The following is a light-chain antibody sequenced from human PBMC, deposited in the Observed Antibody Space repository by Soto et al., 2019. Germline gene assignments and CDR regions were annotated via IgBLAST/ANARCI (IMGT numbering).Light chain of an antibody. J-gene: IGKJ1*01. CDR1: HSIIIW. V-gene: IGKV1-5*03. Sequence: DIRMTQSPSTLSSSAGDRVTITXRASHSIIIWLSWYQQKPGXAPKXXXVKXASLERGCPSRLSGSGSGTEFTLTISSLQPDDFANYYCQQYKYDSRTFGQGTKVDIK. CDR3: QQYKYDSRT. CDR2: KXA.